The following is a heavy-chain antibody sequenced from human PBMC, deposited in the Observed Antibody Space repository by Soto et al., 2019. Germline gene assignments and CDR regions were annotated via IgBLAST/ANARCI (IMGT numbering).Heavy chain of an antibody. CDR3: ATLGGNDYSNYGDAFDI. V-gene: IGHV5-51*01. J-gene: IGHJ3*02. CDR1: GYSFTSYW. CDR2: IYPGDSDT. Sequence: PGESLKISCKGSGYSFTSYWIGWVRQMPVKGLEWMGIIYPGDSDTRYSPSFQGQVTISADKSISTAYLQWSSLKASDTAMYYCATLGGNDYSNYGDAFDIWGQGTMVTVSS. D-gene: IGHD4-4*01.